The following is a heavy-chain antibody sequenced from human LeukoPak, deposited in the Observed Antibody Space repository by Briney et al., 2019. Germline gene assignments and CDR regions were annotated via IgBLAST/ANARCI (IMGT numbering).Heavy chain of an antibody. CDR1: GFTFSSYA. CDR3: TKSFDSSGYHLAPSDF. Sequence: GGSLRLSCAASGFTFSSYAMNWVRQAPEKGLEWVSSVSSTGSYTYYADSVKGRFTISRDNSKNTLYLQMNSLRAEDTAVYHCTKSFDSSGYHLAPSDFWGQGTLVTVSS. V-gene: IGHV3-23*01. D-gene: IGHD3-22*01. J-gene: IGHJ4*02. CDR2: VSSTGSYT.